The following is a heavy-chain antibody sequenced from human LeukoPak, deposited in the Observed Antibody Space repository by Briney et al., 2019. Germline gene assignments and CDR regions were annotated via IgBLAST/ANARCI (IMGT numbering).Heavy chain of an antibody. J-gene: IGHJ4*02. Sequence: PGGSLRLSCAASGFTFSSYAMSWVRQAPGKGLEWVSAISGSGGSTYYADSVKGRFTISRDNSKNTLYLQMNSLRAEDTAVYYCAKPYDILTGYSVDYWGQGTLVTVSS. V-gene: IGHV3-23*01. D-gene: IGHD3-9*01. CDR1: GFTFSSYA. CDR2: ISGSGGST. CDR3: AKPYDILTGYSVDY.